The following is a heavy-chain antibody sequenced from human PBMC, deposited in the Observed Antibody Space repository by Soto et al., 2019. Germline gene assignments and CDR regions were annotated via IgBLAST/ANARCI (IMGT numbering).Heavy chain of an antibody. D-gene: IGHD3-16*02. V-gene: IGHV3-9*01. CDR3: AKDYYDYIWGSYRPPDYYYYYMDV. CDR2: ISWNSGSI. Sequence: GGSLRLSCAASGFTFDDYAMHWVRQAPGKGLEWVSGISWNSGSIGYADSVKGRFTISRANAKNSLYLQMNSMRAEDKALYYCAKDYYDYIWGSYRPPDYYYYYMDVWGKGTTVTVSS. J-gene: IGHJ6*03. CDR1: GFTFDDYA.